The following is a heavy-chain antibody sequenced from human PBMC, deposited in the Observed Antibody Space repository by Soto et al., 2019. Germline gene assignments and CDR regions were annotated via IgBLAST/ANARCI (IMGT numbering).Heavy chain of an antibody. J-gene: IGHJ4*02. CDR3: ARGSPYSSGWYSDY. CDR1: GGSISSGGYY. CDR2: IYYSGST. D-gene: IGHD6-19*01. V-gene: IGHV4-31*03. Sequence: SETLSLTCTVSGGSISSGGYYWSWIRQHPGKGLEWIGYIYYSGSTYYNPSLKSRVTISVDTSKNQFSLKLSSVTAADTAVYYCARGSPYSSGWYSDYWGQGTLVTVSS.